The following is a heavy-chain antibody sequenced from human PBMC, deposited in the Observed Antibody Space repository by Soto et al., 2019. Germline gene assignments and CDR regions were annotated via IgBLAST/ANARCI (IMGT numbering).Heavy chain of an antibody. J-gene: IGHJ6*02. Sequence: QVQLVQSGAEVKKPGSSVKVSCKASGGTFSSYTISWVRQAPGQGLEWMGRIIPILGIANYAQKFQGRVXIXAXXSTSTAYLELSSLRSEDTAVYYCASTYYYYYGMDVWGQGTTVTVSS. CDR1: GGTFSSYT. V-gene: IGHV1-69*02. CDR2: IIPILGIA. CDR3: ASTYYYYYGMDV.